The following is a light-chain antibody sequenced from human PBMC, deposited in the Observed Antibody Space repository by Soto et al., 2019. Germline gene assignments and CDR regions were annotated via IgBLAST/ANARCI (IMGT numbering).Light chain of an antibody. CDR2: AAS. V-gene: IGKV1-6*01. CDR3: LQDYNYPYT. CDR1: QGIRND. Sequence: AIPMTQSPSSLSASVGDRVTITCRASQGIRNDLGWYQQKPGKAPKLLIYAASSLQSGVPSRFSGSGSSTDFTLTISSLQPEDFATYYCLQDYNYPYTFGQGTKLEIK. J-gene: IGKJ2*01.